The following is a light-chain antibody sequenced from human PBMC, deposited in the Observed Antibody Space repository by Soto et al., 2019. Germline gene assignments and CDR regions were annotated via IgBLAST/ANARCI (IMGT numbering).Light chain of an antibody. Sequence: DIVMTQSPVSLPVTPGEPASISCRSSQSLQHSNGYTYLDWYLQKPGQSQQVLIYLGSTRASGVPDRFRGSGSCTYFTLKISRVEAEDVGIYYCMQALQPPLTFGGGTKVEIK. CDR1: QSLQHSNGYTY. CDR3: MQALQPPLT. CDR2: LGS. J-gene: IGKJ4*01. V-gene: IGKV2-28*01.